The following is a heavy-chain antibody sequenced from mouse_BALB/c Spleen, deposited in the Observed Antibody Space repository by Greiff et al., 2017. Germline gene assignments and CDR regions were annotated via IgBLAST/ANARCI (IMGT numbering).Heavy chain of an antibody. J-gene: IGHJ2*01. Sequence: EVQLVESGGGLVQPGGSLRLSCATSGFTFTDYYMSWVRQPPGKALEWLGFIRNKANGYTTEYSASVKGRFTISRDNSQSILYLQMNTLRAEDSATYYCARGGLRVPFDDWGQGTTLTVSS. CDR3: ARGGLRVPFDD. V-gene: IGHV7-3*02. CDR1: GFTFTDYY. CDR2: IRNKANGYTT. D-gene: IGHD2-4*01.